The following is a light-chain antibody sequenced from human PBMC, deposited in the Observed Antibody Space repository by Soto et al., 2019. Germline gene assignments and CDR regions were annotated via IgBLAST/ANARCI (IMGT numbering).Light chain of an antibody. Sequence: QSVLTQPPSASGTPGQRVTISCSGSSSNIGSNTVNWYQQLPGTAPKLLIYSNNQRPSGVPDRFSGSKSGTSASLAISELRSEDEADYYCAAWDDSLNGSVFGTGTKLTVL. V-gene: IGLV1-44*01. CDR1: SSNIGSNT. CDR2: SNN. J-gene: IGLJ1*01. CDR3: AAWDDSLNGSV.